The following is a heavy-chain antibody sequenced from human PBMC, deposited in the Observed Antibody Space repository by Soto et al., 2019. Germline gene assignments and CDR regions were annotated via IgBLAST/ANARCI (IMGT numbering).Heavy chain of an antibody. Sequence: QVQLQESGPGLVKPSQTLSLTCTVSGGSISSGGYYWSWIRQHPGKGLEWIGYIYYSGSTYYNPSLKSRVTISLDTSKNQFSLKLSSVTAADTAVYYCARVTPTYDYIWGSYRGGSFDYWGQGTLVTVSS. J-gene: IGHJ4*02. CDR1: GGSISSGGYY. CDR3: ARVTPTYDYIWGSYRGGSFDY. CDR2: IYYSGST. V-gene: IGHV4-31*03. D-gene: IGHD3-16*02.